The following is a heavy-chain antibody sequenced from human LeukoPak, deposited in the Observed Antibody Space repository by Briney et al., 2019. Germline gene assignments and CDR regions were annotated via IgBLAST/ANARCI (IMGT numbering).Heavy chain of an antibody. CDR1: GFTFGSYW. Sequence: PGGSLRLSCAASGFTFGSYWMHWVRQAPGKGLVWVSRINSDGSSTSYADSVKGRFTISRDNAKNTLYLQMNSLRAEDTAVYYCARDGQWLVPLYYYYMDVWGKGTTVTVSS. CDR2: INSDGSST. J-gene: IGHJ6*03. V-gene: IGHV3-74*01. D-gene: IGHD6-19*01. CDR3: ARDGQWLVPLYYYYMDV.